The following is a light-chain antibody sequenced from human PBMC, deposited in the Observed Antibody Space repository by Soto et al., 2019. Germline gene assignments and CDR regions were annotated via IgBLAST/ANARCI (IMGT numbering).Light chain of an antibody. Sequence: DIQLTQFPSSLSASVGDRVTITCRASQNIVKYVNWYQQQPGKAPTLIVYGASNLTDGVPSRFAGGGTGTNFTLAISGLQLGDFATYYCQQTYRSPYIFGQGT. J-gene: IGKJ2*01. CDR3: QQTYRSPYI. V-gene: IGKV1-39*01. CDR2: GAS. CDR1: QNIVKY.